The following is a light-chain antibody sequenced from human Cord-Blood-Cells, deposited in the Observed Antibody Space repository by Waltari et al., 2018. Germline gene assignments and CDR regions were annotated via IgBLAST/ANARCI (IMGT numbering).Light chain of an antibody. V-gene: IGLV1-36*01. CDR3: AAWDDSLNGYV. CDR1: SSNIGNNA. J-gene: IGLJ1*01. CDR2: YDD. Sequence: QSVLTQPPSVSEAPRQRVTISCSGSSSNIGNNAVNWYQQLPGKAPKLLIYYDDLRPSGVSDQFPGSMSGTSASRAISGLQSEDEADYYCAAWDDSLNGYVFGTGTKVTVL.